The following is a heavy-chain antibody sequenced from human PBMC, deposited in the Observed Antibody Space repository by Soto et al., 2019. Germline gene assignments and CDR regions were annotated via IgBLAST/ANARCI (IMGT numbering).Heavy chain of an antibody. CDR1: GFTFSSYA. J-gene: IGHJ3*02. CDR3: ARTGAIAAAGPDDAFDI. CDR2: ISGSGGST. Sequence: GGSLRLSCAASGFTFSSYAMSWVRQAPGKGLEWVSAISGSGGSTYYADSVKGRFTISRDKSKNTLYLQMNSLRAEDTAVYYCARTGAIAAAGPDDAFDIWGQGTMVTVSS. V-gene: IGHV3-23*01. D-gene: IGHD6-13*01.